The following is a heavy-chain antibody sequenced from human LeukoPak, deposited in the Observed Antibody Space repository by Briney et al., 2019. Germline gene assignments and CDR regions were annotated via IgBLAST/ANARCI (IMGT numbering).Heavy chain of an antibody. Sequence: GGSLRLSCAASGFTFSSYGMHWVRQAPGKGLEWVSSISSSSSYIYYADSVKGRFTISRDNAKNSLYLQMNSLRAEDTAVYHCARAPVDTAMVSYYYFDYWGQGTLVTVSS. CDR1: GFTFSSYG. CDR3: ARAPVDTAMVSYYYFDY. CDR2: ISSSSSYI. V-gene: IGHV3-21*01. J-gene: IGHJ4*02. D-gene: IGHD5-18*01.